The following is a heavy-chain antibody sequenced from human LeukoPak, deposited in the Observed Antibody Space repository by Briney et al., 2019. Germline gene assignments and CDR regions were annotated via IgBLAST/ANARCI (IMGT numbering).Heavy chain of an antibody. CDR1: GFTFSSYW. CDR2: INSDGSTT. J-gene: IGHJ4*02. CDR3: ATSRTFDY. V-gene: IGHV3-74*01. Sequence: GGSLRLSCAASGFTFSSYWMHWVRQAPGKGLVWVSRINSDGSTTNYADSVKGRFTISRDNTMNTLYLQMNSLRAEDTAMYYCATSRTFDYWGQGTLVTVSS. D-gene: IGHD1-1*01.